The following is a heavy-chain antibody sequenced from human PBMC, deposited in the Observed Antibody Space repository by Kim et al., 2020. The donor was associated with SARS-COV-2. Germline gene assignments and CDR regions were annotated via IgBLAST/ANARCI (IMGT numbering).Heavy chain of an antibody. Sequence: GGSLRLSCAASGFTFSSYWMSWVRQAPGKGLEWVANIKQDGSEKYYVDSVKGRFTISRDNAKNSLYLEMNSLRAEDTAVYYCARDVYYGSGSGIDYWGQGTLVTVSS. CDR2: IKQDGSEK. CDR3: ARDVYYGSGSGIDY. D-gene: IGHD3-10*01. J-gene: IGHJ4*02. CDR1: GFTFSSYW. V-gene: IGHV3-7*01.